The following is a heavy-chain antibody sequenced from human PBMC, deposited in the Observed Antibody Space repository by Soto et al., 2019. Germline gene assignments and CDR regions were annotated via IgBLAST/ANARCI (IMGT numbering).Heavy chain of an antibody. V-gene: IGHV1-69*13. CDR1: GGTFSSYA. Sequence: SVKVSCKASGGTFSSYAISWVRQAPGQGLEWMGGIIPIFGTANHAQKFQGRVTITADESTSTAYMELSSLRSEDTAVYYCARVGFSSITMVRGVIPFDYWGQGTLVTVSS. CDR3: ARVGFSSITMVRGVIPFDY. D-gene: IGHD3-10*01. J-gene: IGHJ4*02. CDR2: IIPIFGTA.